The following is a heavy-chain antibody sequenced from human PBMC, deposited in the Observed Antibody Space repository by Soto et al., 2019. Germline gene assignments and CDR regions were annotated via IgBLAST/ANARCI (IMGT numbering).Heavy chain of an antibody. J-gene: IGHJ5*02. CDR2: IYYSGSA. V-gene: IGHV4-39*07. Sequence: SETLSLTSTVAGGSISSSDYYWGWIRQPPGKGLEWIGNIYYSGSASYNPSLKGRVTISVDTSKAQFSLKLSSVTAADTAVYYCARVPGPWGQGTLVTVSS. CDR3: ARVPGP. D-gene: IGHD3-10*01. CDR1: GGSISSSDYY.